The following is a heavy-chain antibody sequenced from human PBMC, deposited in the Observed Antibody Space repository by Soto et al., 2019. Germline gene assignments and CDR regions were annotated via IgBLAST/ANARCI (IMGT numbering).Heavy chain of an antibody. CDR2: MNPNSGNT. J-gene: IGHJ3*02. V-gene: IGHV1-8*01. CDR3: ARTRSDSSSWHPAGVDDAFDI. CDR1: GYTFTSYD. Sequence: ASVKVSCKASGYTFTSYDINWVRQATGQGLEGMGWMNPNSGNTAYAQKFQGRVTITRNTSISTDYMELSSLRSEDTGVYYCARTRSDSSSWHPAGVDDAFDIWGQGTMVTVSS. D-gene: IGHD6-13*01.